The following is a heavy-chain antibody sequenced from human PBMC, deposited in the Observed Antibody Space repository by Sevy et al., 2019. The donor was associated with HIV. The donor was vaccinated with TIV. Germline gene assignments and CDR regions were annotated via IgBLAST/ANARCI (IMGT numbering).Heavy chain of an antibody. Sequence: GGSLRLSCAASGFTFDDYAMHWVRQAPGKGLEWVSGISWNSGSIDYADSAKGRFTISRDNAKNSLYLQMKSLRADDTALYYCARDRDDGYCTNGVCFNFDNWGQGTLVTVSS. D-gene: IGHD2-8*01. CDR2: ISWNSGSI. J-gene: IGHJ4*01. CDR3: ARDRDDGYCTNGVCFNFDN. CDR1: GFTFDDYA. V-gene: IGHV3-9*01.